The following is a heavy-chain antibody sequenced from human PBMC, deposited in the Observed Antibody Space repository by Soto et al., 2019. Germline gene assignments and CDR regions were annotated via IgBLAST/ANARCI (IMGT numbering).Heavy chain of an antibody. J-gene: IGHJ5*02. Sequence: PSETLSLTCTFSGGSVSSGSYYLSWIRQPPGKGLERIGYIYYSGSTNYNPSLKSRVTISVDTSKNQFSLKLSSVTAADTAVYYCARTHKWGIVVVVAATPNTYNWFDPWGQGTLVTVSS. CDR3: ARTHKWGIVVVVAATPNTYNWFDP. CDR2: IYYSGST. D-gene: IGHD2-15*01. V-gene: IGHV4-61*01. CDR1: GGSVSSGSYY.